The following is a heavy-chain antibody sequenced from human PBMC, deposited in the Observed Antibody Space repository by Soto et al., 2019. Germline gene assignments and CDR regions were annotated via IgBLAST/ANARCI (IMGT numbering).Heavy chain of an antibody. Sequence: GGSLRLSCAASGFTFSDAWINWFRQAPGKGLEWVGRIKSKTDGGTTDYAAPVKGRFNISRDDSKNTLYLQMNSLKTEDTAVYYCTTGMGYNPGFDYWGQGTLVTVYS. CDR3: TTGMGYNPGFDY. CDR2: IKSKTDGGTT. V-gene: IGHV3-15*07. CDR1: GFTFSDAW. J-gene: IGHJ4*02. D-gene: IGHD1-1*01.